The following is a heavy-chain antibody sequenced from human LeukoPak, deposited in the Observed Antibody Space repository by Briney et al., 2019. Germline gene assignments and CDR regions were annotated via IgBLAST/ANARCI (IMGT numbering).Heavy chain of an antibody. Sequence: SETLSLTCAVSGGSISSSNWWSWVRQPPGKGLEWIGEIYHSGSTNYNPSLKSRVTISVDKSKNQFSLKLSSVTAADTAVYYRARSPSALGPEGAFDIWGQGTMVTVSS. D-gene: IGHD1-14*01. V-gene: IGHV4-4*02. J-gene: IGHJ3*02. CDR2: IYHSGST. CDR1: GGSISSSNW. CDR3: ARSPSALGPEGAFDI.